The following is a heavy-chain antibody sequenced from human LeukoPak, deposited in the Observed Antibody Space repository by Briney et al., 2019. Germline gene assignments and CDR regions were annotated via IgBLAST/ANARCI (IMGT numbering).Heavy chain of an antibody. J-gene: IGHJ4*02. CDR2: ISSHGSNK. V-gene: IGHV3-30*04. Sequence: GGSLRLSCATSGFTFSSYAMSWVRQAPGKGLKWVAVISSHGSNKDYADSVKGRFTISRDNSENTLYLQMDSLTTEDTGVYYCAREQGQQWRRFDSWGQGSPVTVSS. CDR3: AREQGQQWRRFDS. D-gene: IGHD6-19*01. CDR1: GFTFSSYA.